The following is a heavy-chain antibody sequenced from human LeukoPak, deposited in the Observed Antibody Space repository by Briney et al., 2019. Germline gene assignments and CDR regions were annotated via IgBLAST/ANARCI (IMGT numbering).Heavy chain of an antibody. Sequence: ASVKVSCKASGYIFNDYYMHWVRQAPGQGLEWMGWINPNSGFTNYAQKFQGRVTMTRDTSTSTVYMELSSLRSEDTAVYYCARDVDTAMVSLVSASSDAFDIWGQGTMVTVSS. CDR3: ARDVDTAMVSLVSASSDAFDI. D-gene: IGHD5-18*01. V-gene: IGHV1-2*02. J-gene: IGHJ3*02. CDR2: INPNSGFT. CDR1: GYIFNDYY.